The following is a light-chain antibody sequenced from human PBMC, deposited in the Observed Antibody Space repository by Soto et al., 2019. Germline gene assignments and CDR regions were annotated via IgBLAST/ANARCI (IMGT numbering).Light chain of an antibody. Sequence: DIVMTQSPDSLAVSLGERTTINCKSSQNILYSSNNNNYLAWYQQKPGQPHRLLIYWASTREFGVPDRFSGSGSGKDFTLTISSLQAEDVAVYYCHQFYSTPYTFGQGTKLEI. J-gene: IGKJ2*01. CDR3: HQFYSTPYT. CDR1: QNILYSSNNNNY. V-gene: IGKV4-1*01. CDR2: WAS.